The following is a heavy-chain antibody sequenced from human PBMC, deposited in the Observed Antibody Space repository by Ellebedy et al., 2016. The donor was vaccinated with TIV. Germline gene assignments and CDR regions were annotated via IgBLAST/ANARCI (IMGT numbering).Heavy chain of an antibody. Sequence: PGGSLRLSCVASGFTLSTYGMHWVRQAPGKGLEWVALIWSDGSLEYYADSVKGRFTPSRDSSENTVYLQMNSLRADDTAVYYCAREVGGGQGDMDVWGQGTTVTVSS. CDR2: IWSDGSLE. J-gene: IGHJ6*02. D-gene: IGHD1-26*01. CDR3: AREVGGGQGDMDV. CDR1: GFTLSTYG. V-gene: IGHV3-33*08.